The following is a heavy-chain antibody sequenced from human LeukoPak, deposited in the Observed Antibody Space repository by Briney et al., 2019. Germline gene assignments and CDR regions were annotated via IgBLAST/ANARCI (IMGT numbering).Heavy chain of an antibody. V-gene: IGHV4-31*03. J-gene: IGHJ4*02. CDR3: ARREAAVAAFDY. Sequence: HPSQTLSLTCTVSGGSISSGGYYWSWIRQHPGKGLEWIGYIYYSGSTYYNPSLKSRVTISVDTSKNQFSLKLSSVTAADTAVYYCARREAAVAAFDYWGQGTLVTVSS. CDR1: GGSISSGGYY. CDR2: IYYSGST. D-gene: IGHD6-19*01.